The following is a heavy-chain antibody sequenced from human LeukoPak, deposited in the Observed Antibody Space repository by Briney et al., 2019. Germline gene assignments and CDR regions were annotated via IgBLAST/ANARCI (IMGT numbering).Heavy chain of an antibody. J-gene: IGHJ4*02. CDR2: IKSDGSWT. D-gene: IGHD3-16*01. Sequence: GGSLRLSCAASGFSFSDLWMHWVRQVPGKGPVWVSRIKSDGSWTNDADSVKGRFTISRDNAKNTLYLQMNSLRVEDTAVYHCVRGVGGSTYLDYWGQGALVTVSS. CDR1: GFSFSDLW. CDR3: VRGVGGSTYLDY. V-gene: IGHV3-74*01.